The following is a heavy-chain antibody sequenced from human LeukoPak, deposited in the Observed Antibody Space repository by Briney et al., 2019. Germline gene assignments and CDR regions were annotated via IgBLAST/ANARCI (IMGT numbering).Heavy chain of an antibody. CDR2: ISGSGGST. CDR3: AKAPPYGSGSYWDRRDYYYYMDV. V-gene: IGHV3-23*01. J-gene: IGHJ6*03. D-gene: IGHD3-10*01. CDR1: GFTFSSYG. Sequence: HPGGSLRLSCAASGFTFSSYGMSWVRQAPGKGLEWVSAISGSGGSTYYADSVKGRFTISRDNSKNTLYLQMNSLRAEDTAVYYCAKAPPYGSGSYWDRRDYYYYMDVWGKGTTVTISS.